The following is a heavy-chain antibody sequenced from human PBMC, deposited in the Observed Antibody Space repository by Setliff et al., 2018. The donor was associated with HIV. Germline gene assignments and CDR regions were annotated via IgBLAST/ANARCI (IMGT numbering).Heavy chain of an antibody. J-gene: IGHJ4*02. Sequence: ASVKVSCKASGYTFTDYYMHWVQQAPGKGLEWMGRVDPEDGETIYAEKFQGRVTITADTSTDTAYMELSSLRSEDTAVYYCARDQAPTFYYDNGYRPYLDYWGQGTLVTVSS. D-gene: IGHD3-22*01. CDR3: ARDQAPTFYYDNGYRPYLDY. CDR1: GYTFTDYY. CDR2: VDPEDGET. V-gene: IGHV1-69-2*01.